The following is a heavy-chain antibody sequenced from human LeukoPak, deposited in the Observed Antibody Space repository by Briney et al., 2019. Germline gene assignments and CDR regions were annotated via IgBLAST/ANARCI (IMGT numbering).Heavy chain of an antibody. D-gene: IGHD2-2*01. Sequence: GASLRLSCAASGFTVSSDAMSWVRQAPGKWLEWVSSISDSGVYTYYADCGKGWFTITRDNSKNTLCLQMNSLRAEHTAVYYCPKERCSSSSCCVAYWGQGTLVTVSS. CDR3: PKERCSSSSCCVAY. CDR2: ISDSGVYT. J-gene: IGHJ4*02. V-gene: IGHV3-23*01. CDR1: GFTVSSDA.